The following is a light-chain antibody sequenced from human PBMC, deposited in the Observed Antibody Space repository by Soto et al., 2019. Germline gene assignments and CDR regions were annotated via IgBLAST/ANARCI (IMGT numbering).Light chain of an antibody. CDR2: EVN. J-gene: IGLJ1*01. V-gene: IGLV2-14*01. Sequence: QSALTQPASVSGSPGQSITISCTGTSSDVGGYNYVSWYQQHPGKAPKLMIYEVNNRPSGVSNRFSGSKSGNTAPLTISGLQAEDEADYYCSSYTSSSTRVFGTGTKV. CDR3: SSYTSSSTRV. CDR1: SSDVGGYNY.